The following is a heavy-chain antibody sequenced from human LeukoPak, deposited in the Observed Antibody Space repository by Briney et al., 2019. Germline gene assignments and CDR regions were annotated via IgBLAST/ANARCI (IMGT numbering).Heavy chain of an antibody. V-gene: IGHV4-34*01. CDR3: ARLPDYGSGSYGVDY. D-gene: IGHD3-10*01. CDR1: GGSFSGYY. J-gene: IGHJ4*02. CDR2: INHSGST. Sequence: SETLSLTCAVYGGSFSGYYWSWIRQPPGKGVEWFGEINHSGSTNYNPSLKSRVTISVDTSKNQFSLKLSSVTAADTAVYYCARLPDYGSGSYGVDYWGQGTLSPSPQ.